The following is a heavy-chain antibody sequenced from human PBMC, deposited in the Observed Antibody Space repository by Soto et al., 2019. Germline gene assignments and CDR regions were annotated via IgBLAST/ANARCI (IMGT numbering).Heavy chain of an antibody. CDR3: AAGGDAFDI. CDR1: GGTFSSYT. CDR2: IIPILGIA. V-gene: IGHV1-69*02. Sequence: QVQLVQSGAEVKKPGSSVKVSCKASGGTFSSYTISWVRQAPGQGLERMGRIIPILGIANYAQKFQGRVTIAADKSTSTAYMELTSLRSEDTAVYYCAAGGDAFDIWGQGTMVTVSS. J-gene: IGHJ3*02.